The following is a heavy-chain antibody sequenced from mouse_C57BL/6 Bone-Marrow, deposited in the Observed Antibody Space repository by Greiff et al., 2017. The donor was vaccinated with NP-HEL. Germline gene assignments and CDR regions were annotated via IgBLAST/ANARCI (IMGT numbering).Heavy chain of an antibody. CDR1: GYTFTSYG. CDR3: ARVYSNYFAWFAY. V-gene: IGHV1-81*01. D-gene: IGHD2-5*01. CDR2: IYPRSGNT. Sequence: QVQLQQSGAELARPGASVKLSCKASGYTFTSYGISWVKQRTGQGLEWIGEIYPRSGNTYYNEKFKGKATLTADQSSSTAYMELRSLTSEDSAVYFCARVYSNYFAWFAYWGQGTLVTVSA. J-gene: IGHJ3*01.